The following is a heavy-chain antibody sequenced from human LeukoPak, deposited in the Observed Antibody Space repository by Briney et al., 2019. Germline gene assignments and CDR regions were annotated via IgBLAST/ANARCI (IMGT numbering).Heavy chain of an antibody. V-gene: IGHV4-39*02. J-gene: IGHJ3*02. D-gene: IGHD3-16*01. CDR1: GGSIISSSFW. Sequence: SETLSLTCTVSGGSIISSSFWWGWIRQPPGKGLEWIGSIYYSGVSYYNTSLKSRVTISVDTSKNQFSLKLSSVTAADTAVYYCARDKAYDYVWGGAFDIWGQGTMVTVSS. CDR2: IYYSGVS. CDR3: ARDKAYDYVWGGAFDI.